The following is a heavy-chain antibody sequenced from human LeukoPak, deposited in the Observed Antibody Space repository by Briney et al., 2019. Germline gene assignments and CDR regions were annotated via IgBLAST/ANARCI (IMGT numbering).Heavy chain of an antibody. CDR3: ANLPIVGAADY. D-gene: IGHD1-26*01. J-gene: IGHJ4*02. CDR2: ISGNTGST. Sequence: PGGSLRLSCAASGFTFSIYGMGLVRQAPGRGLEWVSAISGNTGSTYYSDSVRGRFTISGDNSKNTLYLQMSSLRVEDTAIYYCANLPIVGAADYWGQGTLVTVSS. CDR1: GFTFSIYG. V-gene: IGHV3-23*01.